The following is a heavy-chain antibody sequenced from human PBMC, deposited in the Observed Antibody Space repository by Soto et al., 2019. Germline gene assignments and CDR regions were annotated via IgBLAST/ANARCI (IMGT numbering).Heavy chain of an antibody. J-gene: IGHJ4*02. CDR1: GFTFSTYT. CDR3: AKDPVYSNYFDY. CDR2: ISGSGYST. V-gene: IGHV3-23*01. Sequence: GGSLRLSCAASGFTFSTYTMNWVRQAPGKGLEWVSGISGSGYSTYYRDSVKGRFTISRDNSKNTLYLEMNSLRAEDTAVYYCAKDPVYSNYFDYWGQGTLVTVSS. D-gene: IGHD4-4*01.